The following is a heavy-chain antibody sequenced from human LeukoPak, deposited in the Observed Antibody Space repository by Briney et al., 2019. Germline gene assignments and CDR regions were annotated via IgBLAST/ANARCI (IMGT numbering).Heavy chain of an antibody. CDR3: ARSGSYYKLFDY. V-gene: IGHV3-30-3*01. J-gene: IGHJ4*02. Sequence: GGSLRLSCAASGFTFSSYAMHWVRQAPGKGLEWVAVISYDGSNKYYADSVKGRFTISRDNSKNTLYLQMNSLRAEDTAVYYCARSGSYYKLFDYWGQGTLVTASS. CDR2: ISYDGSNK. D-gene: IGHD1-26*01. CDR1: GFTFSSYA.